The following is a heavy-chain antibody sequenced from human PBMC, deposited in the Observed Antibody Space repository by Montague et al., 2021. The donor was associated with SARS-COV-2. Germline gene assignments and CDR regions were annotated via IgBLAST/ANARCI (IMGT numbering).Heavy chain of an antibody. CDR3: ARDSPHFDFWRGHYGDKYYMDI. Sequence: TLSLTCTVSGDSITSKTHYWDWVRQPAGKGLEWIGRLLTSGATNFKPSLRSRLTKSRDTSRNEFYLKLSAVTAADTAVYYCARDSPHFDFWRGHYGDKYYMDIWGKGPPVTVS. V-gene: IGHV4-61*02. CDR2: LLTSGAT. CDR1: GDSITSKTHY. J-gene: IGHJ6*03. D-gene: IGHD3-3*01.